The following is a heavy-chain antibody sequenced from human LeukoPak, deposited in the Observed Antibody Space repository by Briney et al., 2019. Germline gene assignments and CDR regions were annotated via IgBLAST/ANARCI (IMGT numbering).Heavy chain of an antibody. Sequence: GGSLRLSCAASGFTFSSYAMHWVRQAPGKGLEWVAVISYDGSNKYYADSVKGRFTISRDNSKNTLYLQMNSPRPEDTAVYYCAKDKAFLAGYFDYWGQGNLVTVSS. CDR3: AKDKAFLAGYFDY. CDR2: ISYDGSNK. CDR1: GFTFSSYA. V-gene: IGHV3-30-3*01. J-gene: IGHJ4*02.